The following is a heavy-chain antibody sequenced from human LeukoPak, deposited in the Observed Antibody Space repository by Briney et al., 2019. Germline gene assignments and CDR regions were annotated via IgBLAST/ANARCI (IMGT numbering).Heavy chain of an antibody. J-gene: IGHJ4*02. V-gene: IGHV3-23*01. CDR1: GFTVSSNY. CDR2: ISDSGDGT. D-gene: IGHD6-13*01. Sequence: PGGSLRLSCAVSGFTVSSNYISWVRQDPGKGLDRVSGISDSGDGTYYAESVKGRFTISRDNSKNTVFLQMNSLRADDTAKYYCAKDKAPGSWHTPSDFWGQGTLVTVSS. CDR3: AKDKAPGSWHTPSDF.